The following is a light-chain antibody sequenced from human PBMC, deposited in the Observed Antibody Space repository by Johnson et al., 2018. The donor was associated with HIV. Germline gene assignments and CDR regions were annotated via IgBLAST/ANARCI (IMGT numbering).Light chain of an antibody. Sequence: QSVLTQPPSVSAAPGQKVTISCSGSSSNIGNNYVSWYKQLPGTAPKLLIYDNNKRPSGIPDRFSGYKSGTSATLGITGLQTGDEADYYCGTWDSSLSAGFYVFGTGTKVTVL. V-gene: IGLV1-51*01. CDR3: GTWDSSLSAGFYV. CDR1: SSNIGNNY. CDR2: DNN. J-gene: IGLJ1*01.